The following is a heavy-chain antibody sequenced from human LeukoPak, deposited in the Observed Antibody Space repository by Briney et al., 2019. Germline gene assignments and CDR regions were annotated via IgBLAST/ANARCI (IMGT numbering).Heavy chain of an antibody. CDR3: ARDPIDY. CDR2: IRQDGSEK. Sequence: GGSLTLSCTASGFIFSSYWMTWVRQAPGKGLEWVANIRQDGSEKNFVDSVKGRFTISRDNAKNSLYLQMNTLTAEDTAVYYCARDPIDYWGQGTLVTVTS. J-gene: IGHJ4*02. CDR1: GFIFSSYW. V-gene: IGHV3-7*01.